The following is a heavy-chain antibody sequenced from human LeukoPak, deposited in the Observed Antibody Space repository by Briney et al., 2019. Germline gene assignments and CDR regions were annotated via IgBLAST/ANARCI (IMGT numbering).Heavy chain of an antibody. Sequence: GGSLRLSCAASGFIFSIYWMHWVRHAAGKGLVWVSRINSDGSSTTYADSVKGRFTISRDNAKNTLYLQMNSLRAEDTSVYYCARDGVEFYNWFDPWGQGTLVTVSS. CDR1: GFIFSIYW. J-gene: IGHJ5*02. V-gene: IGHV3-74*01. D-gene: IGHD2-21*01. CDR3: ARDGVEFYNWFDP. CDR2: INSDGSST.